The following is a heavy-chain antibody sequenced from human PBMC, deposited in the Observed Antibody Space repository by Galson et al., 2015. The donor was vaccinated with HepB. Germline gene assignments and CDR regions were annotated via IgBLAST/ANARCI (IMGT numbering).Heavy chain of an antibody. CDR3: ARGQWLVQFDY. V-gene: IGHV3-48*04. J-gene: IGHJ4*02. Sequence: SLRLSCAASGFTFSSYSMSWVRQAPGKGLEWVSYISSSSSTIYYADSVKGRFTISRDNAKNSLYLQMNSLRAEDTAVYYCARGQWLVQFDYWGQGTLVTVSS. CDR1: GFTFSSYS. CDR2: ISSSSSTI. D-gene: IGHD6-19*01.